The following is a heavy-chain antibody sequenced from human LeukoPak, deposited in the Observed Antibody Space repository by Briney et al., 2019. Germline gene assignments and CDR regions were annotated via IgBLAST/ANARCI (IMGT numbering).Heavy chain of an antibody. Sequence: SETLSLTCTVSGGSISSGDYYWSWIRQPPGKGLEWIGYIYYSGSTYYNPSLKSRVTISVDSSKNQFSLKLSSVTAADTAVYYCAHGNILTGLGIDYWGQGTLVTVSS. D-gene: IGHD3-9*01. V-gene: IGHV4-30-4*01. CDR1: GGSISSGDYY. J-gene: IGHJ4*02. CDR2: IYYSGST. CDR3: AHGNILTGLGIDY.